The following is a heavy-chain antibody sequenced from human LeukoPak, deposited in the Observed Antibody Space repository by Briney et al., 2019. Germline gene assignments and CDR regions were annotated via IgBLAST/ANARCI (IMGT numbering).Heavy chain of an antibody. CDR3: VKRLTLGDLSIKGAFAL. Sequence: PGGSLRLSCAASGFTFSSYEMNWVRQAPGKGLEWVSYISSSGSTIYYADSVKGRFTISRDTSKNTLFLQMNSLRVEDSAMYYCVKRLTLGDLSIKGAFALWGQGTMVTVAS. CDR2: ISSSGSTI. J-gene: IGHJ3*01. D-gene: IGHD3-16*02. V-gene: IGHV3-48*03. CDR1: GFTFSSYE.